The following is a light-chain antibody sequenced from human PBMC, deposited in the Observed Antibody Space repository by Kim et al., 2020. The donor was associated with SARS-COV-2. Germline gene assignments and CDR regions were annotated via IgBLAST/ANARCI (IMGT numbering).Light chain of an antibody. Sequence: EIVLTQSPATLSLSPGERATLSCRASQSVNTYLAWLQQKPGQAPRLLISDASNRAAGIPARFSGSGSGTDFTLTISSLEPEDFAVYYCQQRRKSITFGQGTRLEIK. J-gene: IGKJ5*01. V-gene: IGKV3-11*01. CDR2: DAS. CDR3: QQRRKSIT. CDR1: QSVNTY.